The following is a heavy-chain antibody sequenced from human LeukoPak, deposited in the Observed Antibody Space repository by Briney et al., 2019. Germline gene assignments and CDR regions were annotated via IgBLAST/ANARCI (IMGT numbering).Heavy chain of an antibody. V-gene: IGHV3-21*01. D-gene: IGHD3-22*01. CDR1: GFTFSSYS. J-gene: IGHJ4*02. Sequence: TGGSLRLSCAASGFTFSSYSMNWVRQAPGKGLEWVSSISSISSYIYYADSVKGRFTVSRDNAKNSLYLQMDSLRAEDTAVYYCAREISGYYYIDYWGQGTLVTVSS. CDR3: AREISGYYYIDY. CDR2: ISSISSYI.